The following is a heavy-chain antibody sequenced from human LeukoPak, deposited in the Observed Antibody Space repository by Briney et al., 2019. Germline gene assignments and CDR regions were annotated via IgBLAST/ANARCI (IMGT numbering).Heavy chain of an antibody. Sequence: GRSLRLSCAASGFTFSSYAMHWVRQAPGKGLEWVAVISYDGSNKYYADSVKGRFTISRDNSKNTLYLQMNSLRAEDTAVYYCAKEPEYSYGSLSDYWGQGTLVTVSS. CDR2: ISYDGSNK. V-gene: IGHV3-30-3*01. CDR1: GFTFSSYA. CDR3: AKEPEYSYGSLSDY. J-gene: IGHJ4*02. D-gene: IGHD5-18*01.